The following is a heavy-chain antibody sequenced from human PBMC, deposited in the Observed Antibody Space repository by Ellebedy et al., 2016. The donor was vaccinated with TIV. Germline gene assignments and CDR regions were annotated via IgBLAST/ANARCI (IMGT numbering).Heavy chain of an antibody. V-gene: IGHV3-7*03. J-gene: IGHJ6*02. Sequence: GGSLRLSCAASGFTFNSYWMGWVRQAPGKGLEWVANINQDGSRIYYVDSVKGRFTSSRDNAKNSVYLRMNTLRVEDTAVYHCVRDGAYGDYSPGYYGMDVWGQGTTVTVSS. CDR3: VRDGAYGDYSPGYYGMDV. D-gene: IGHD3-22*01. CDR2: INQDGSRI. CDR1: GFTFNSYW.